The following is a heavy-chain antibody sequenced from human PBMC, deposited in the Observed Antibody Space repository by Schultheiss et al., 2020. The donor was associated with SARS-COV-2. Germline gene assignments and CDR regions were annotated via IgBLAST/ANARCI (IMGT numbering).Heavy chain of an antibody. J-gene: IGHJ4*02. CDR3: ARRTGAAVADSIDY. D-gene: IGHD6-19*01. CDR2: IYYSGST. Sequence: SETLSLTCAVSGGSISSGGYSWSWIRQPPGKGLEWIGYIYYSGSTHYNPSLKSRLAMSVDTSRNQFSLTLNSVTAADTAVYYCARRTGAAVADSIDYWGQGTLVTVSS. V-gene: IGHV4-30-2*03. CDR1: GGSISSGGYS.